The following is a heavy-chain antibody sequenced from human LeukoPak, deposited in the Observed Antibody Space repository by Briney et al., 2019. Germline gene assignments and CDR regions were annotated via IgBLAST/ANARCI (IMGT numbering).Heavy chain of an antibody. CDR2: INPSGGST. J-gene: IGHJ6*02. Sequence: ASVKVSCTASGYTFTSYYMHWVRQAPGQGLEWMGIINPSGGSTSYAQKFQGRVTMTRDTSTSTVYMELSSLRSEDTAVYYCAREEAVVVVAAYYYYYGMDVWGQGTTVTVSS. V-gene: IGHV1-46*01. CDR1: GYTFTSYY. D-gene: IGHD2-15*01. CDR3: AREEAVVVVAAYYYYYGMDV.